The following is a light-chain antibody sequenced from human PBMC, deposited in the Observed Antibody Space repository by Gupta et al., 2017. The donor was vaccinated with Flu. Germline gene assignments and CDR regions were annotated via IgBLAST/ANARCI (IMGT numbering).Light chain of an antibody. Sequence: QSVLTQPPSVSAAPGQKVTISCSGSSSNIGKNYVSWNQQLPGTAPKLLVYENDRRPSGIPDRFSGSKSGTSATLGITGRQTGDEADYYCGTWDSGLWVFGGGTKLTVL. CDR1: SSNIGKNY. J-gene: IGLJ3*02. CDR2: END. V-gene: IGLV1-51*02. CDR3: GTWDSGLWV.